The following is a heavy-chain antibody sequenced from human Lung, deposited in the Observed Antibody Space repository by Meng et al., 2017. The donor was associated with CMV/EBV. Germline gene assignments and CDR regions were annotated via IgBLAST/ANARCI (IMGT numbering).Heavy chain of an antibody. D-gene: IGHD3-3*01. CDR3: ARDYYDFWSGHPHY. CDR2: TSYNENIK. J-gene: IGHJ4*02. CDR1: GFTFSDYA. V-gene: IGHV3-30-3*01. Sequence: GGSLRLSCAASGFTFSDYAMHWVRQAPGKGLEWVAITSYNENIKNYADSVKGRFTISRDNSKNILYLQMNTLRPEDTAVYYCARDYYDFWSGHPHYWGQGTLVTSPQ.